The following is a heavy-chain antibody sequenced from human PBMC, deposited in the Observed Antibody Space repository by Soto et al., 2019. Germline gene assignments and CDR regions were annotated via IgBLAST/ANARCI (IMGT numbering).Heavy chain of an antibody. J-gene: IGHJ6*02. D-gene: IGHD5-18*01. CDR2: ISYDGSNK. CDR1: GFTFSSYA. Sequence: PGGSLRLSXAAPGFTFSSYAMHWVRQAPGKGLEWVAVISYDGSNKYYADSVKGRFTISRDNSKNTLYLQMNSLRAEDTAVYYCARDGGDVDTAMVRTYYYGMDVWGQGTTVTVSS. CDR3: ARDGGDVDTAMVRTYYYGMDV. V-gene: IGHV3-30-3*01.